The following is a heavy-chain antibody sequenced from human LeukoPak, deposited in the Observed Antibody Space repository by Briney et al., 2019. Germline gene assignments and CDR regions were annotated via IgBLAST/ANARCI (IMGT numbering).Heavy chain of an antibody. CDR3: ARWVSQYYFDY. CDR1: GFTLNYYW. CDR2: INLDGSEK. Sequence: GGSLRLSCEASGFTLNYYWMSWVRQAPGKGLEWVANINLDGSEKYFVDSVKGRFTISRDNAQNAVFLQMDSLRVDDTAVYYCARWVSQYYFDYWGQGTYVTVSS. V-gene: IGHV3-7*01. D-gene: IGHD2-21*01. J-gene: IGHJ4*02.